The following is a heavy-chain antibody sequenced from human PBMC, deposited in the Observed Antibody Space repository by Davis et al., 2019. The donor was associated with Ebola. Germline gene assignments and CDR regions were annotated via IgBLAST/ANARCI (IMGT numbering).Heavy chain of an antibody. Sequence: KVSCKGSGYSFTSYWIGWVRQMPGKGLEWMGIIYPGDSDTRYSPSFQGQVSISADKSISTAYLQWSSLKASDTAMYYCARQSGMVATYWFDPWGQGTLATVSS. D-gene: IGHD5-12*01. V-gene: IGHV5-51*01. J-gene: IGHJ5*02. CDR2: IYPGDSDT. CDR3: ARQSGMVATYWFDP. CDR1: GYSFTSYW.